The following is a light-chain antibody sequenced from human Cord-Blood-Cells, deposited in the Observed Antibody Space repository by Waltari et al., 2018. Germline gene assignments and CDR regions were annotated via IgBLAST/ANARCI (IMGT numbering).Light chain of an antibody. CDR2: KDS. J-gene: IGLJ3*02. CDR1: ALQKKH. Sequence: SYELTQPPSVSVPPGQTARITCPGDALQKKHALWYQQKPGQAPVLVLYKDSERPSGIPERFSGSSSGTTVTLTISGVQAEDEADYYCQSADSSGTYWVFGGGTKLTVL. V-gene: IGLV3-25*03. CDR3: QSADSSGTYWV.